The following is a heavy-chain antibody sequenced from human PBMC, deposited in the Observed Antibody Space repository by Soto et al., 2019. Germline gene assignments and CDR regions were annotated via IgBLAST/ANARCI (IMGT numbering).Heavy chain of an antibody. D-gene: IGHD5-18*01. CDR2: ISGSGGST. J-gene: IGHJ4*02. CDR1: GFTFSSYA. V-gene: IGHV3-23*01. Sequence: PGGSLRLSCAASGFTFSSYAMSWVRQAPGKGLEWVSAISGSGGSTYYADSVKGRFTISRDNSKNTLYLQMNSLRAEDTAVYYCANGLSVIQLWLMDAYWGQGTLVIVSS. CDR3: ANGLSVIQLWLMDAY.